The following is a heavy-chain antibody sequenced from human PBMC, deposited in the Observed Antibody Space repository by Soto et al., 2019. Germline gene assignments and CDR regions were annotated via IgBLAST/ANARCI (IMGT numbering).Heavy chain of an antibody. CDR3: ARVPKAYSSGWYFWFDP. Sequence: SETLSLTCTVSGDSISSSSYQWGWIRQPPGKGLEWIGNIHSSGSTYYNPSLKSRVTLSIDTSKNHFSLELTSVTAADTAVYFCARVPKAYSSGWYFWFDPWGQGTPVTVS. D-gene: IGHD6-19*01. CDR1: GDSISSSSYQ. J-gene: IGHJ5*02. V-gene: IGHV4-39*02. CDR2: IHSSGST.